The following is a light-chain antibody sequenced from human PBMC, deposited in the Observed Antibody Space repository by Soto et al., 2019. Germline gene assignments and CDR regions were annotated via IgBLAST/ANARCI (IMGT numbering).Light chain of an antibody. J-gene: IGKJ3*01. V-gene: IGKV3-20*01. CDR2: GAS. CDR3: QQYGSSSFT. Sequence: EIVLTQSPGTLTLSPGERATLSCRASQSVSSSYLAWYQQKPGQAPRLLIYGASNRATGIPDRFSGSGSGTDFILTISRLEPEDFAVYYCQQYGSSSFTFGPGTKVEIK. CDR1: QSVSSSY.